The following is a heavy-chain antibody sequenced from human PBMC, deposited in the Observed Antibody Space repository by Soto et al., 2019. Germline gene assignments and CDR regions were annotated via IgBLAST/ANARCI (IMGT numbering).Heavy chain of an antibody. Sequence: SETLSLTCAVYGGSFSGYYWSWIRQPPGRGLEWIGEINHSRSTNYNPSLKSRVTISVDTSKNQFSLKLSSVTAADTAVYYCARVGYCSSTSCQTFDPWGQGTLVTVSS. J-gene: IGHJ5*02. V-gene: IGHV4-34*01. D-gene: IGHD2-2*01. CDR1: GGSFSGYY. CDR2: INHSRST. CDR3: ARVGYCSSTSCQTFDP.